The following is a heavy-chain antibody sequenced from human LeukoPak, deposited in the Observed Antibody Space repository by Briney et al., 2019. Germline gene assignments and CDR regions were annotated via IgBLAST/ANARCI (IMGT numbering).Heavy chain of an antibody. CDR2: INPNSGGT. V-gene: IGHV1-2*02. J-gene: IGHJ4*02. Sequence: ASVKVSCKASGYTFTGYYMHWVRQAPGQGLEWMGWINPNSGGTNYARKFQGRVTMTRDTSISTAYVELSRLRSDDTAVYYCARENDGDYVDYFDYWGQGTLVTVSS. CDR3: ARENDGDYVDYFDY. CDR1: GYTFTGYY. D-gene: IGHD4-17*01.